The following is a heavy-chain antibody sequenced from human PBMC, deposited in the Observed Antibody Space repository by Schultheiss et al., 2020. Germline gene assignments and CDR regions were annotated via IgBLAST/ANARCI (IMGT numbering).Heavy chain of an antibody. D-gene: IGHD2-15*01. J-gene: IGHJ4*02. CDR3: ARDRGYCSGGSCYLY. Sequence: FVKVSCKASGDTFSSYAISWVRQAPGQGLEWMGGIIPIFGTANYAQKFQGRVTITADESTSTAYMELSSLRSEDTAVYYCARDRGYCSGGSCYLYWGQGALVTGSS. V-gene: IGHV1-69*01. CDR1: GDTFSSYA. CDR2: IIPIFGTA.